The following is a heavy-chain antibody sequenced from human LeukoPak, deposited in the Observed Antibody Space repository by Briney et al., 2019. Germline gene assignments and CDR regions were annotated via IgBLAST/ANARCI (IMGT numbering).Heavy chain of an antibody. CDR1: GGSISSDSYY. V-gene: IGHV4-39*01. CDR3: ARVGRGGMATPTFDS. CDR2: VYYRAIA. Sequence: SETLSLTCTVSGGSISSDSYYWGWIRQPPWKGLEFIGTVYYRAIAYYNGSPKSRVTISVDTSKNQFSLKLSSVPAADTAVYYCARVGRGGMATPTFDSWGQGTLVTVSS. J-gene: IGHJ4*02. D-gene: IGHD5-24*01.